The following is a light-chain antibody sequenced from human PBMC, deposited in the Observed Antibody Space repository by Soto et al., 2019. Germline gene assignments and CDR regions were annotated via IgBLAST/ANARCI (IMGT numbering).Light chain of an antibody. Sequence: ESVLTQSPGTLSLSPGERATLSCRASQSISSSSLAWYQKKPGQAPRLLIYGASSRATGIPERFSGSGSGTDFTLTISRLEPEDFAVYYCQQYGSSPLYTFGQGTKVDIK. V-gene: IGKV3-20*01. CDR1: QSISSSS. CDR3: QQYGSSPLYT. CDR2: GAS. J-gene: IGKJ2*01.